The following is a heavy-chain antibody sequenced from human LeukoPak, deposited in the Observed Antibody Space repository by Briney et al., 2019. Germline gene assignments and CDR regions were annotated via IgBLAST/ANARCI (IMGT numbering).Heavy chain of an antibody. Sequence: ASVKVSCKASGYTFTGYYIHWVRQAPGQGLEWMGWINPSSGGTNFAQKFQSRVTMTRDTSISTAYMELSRLTSDDTAVYYCTIIPLSATLDWSDPWGQGTLVTVSS. CDR1: GYTFTGYY. CDR2: INPSSGGT. CDR3: TIIPLSATLDWSDP. V-gene: IGHV1-2*02. J-gene: IGHJ5*02. D-gene: IGHD2-15*01.